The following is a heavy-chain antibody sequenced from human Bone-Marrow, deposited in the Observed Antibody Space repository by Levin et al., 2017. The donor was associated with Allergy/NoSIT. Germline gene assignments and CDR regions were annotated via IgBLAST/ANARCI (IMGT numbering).Heavy chain of an antibody. Sequence: SETLSLTCTVSGGSVSSGSYYWSWIRQPPGKGPEWIGYMFHTGSTNYNPSLKSRVAISVDTFKTQFSLRLSSVTAADTAVYYCARSSIAVAGIFDYWGQGILVTVSS. CDR3: ARSSIAVAGIFDY. V-gene: IGHV4-61*01. J-gene: IGHJ4*02. D-gene: IGHD6-19*01. CDR1: GGSVSSGSYY. CDR2: MFHTGST.